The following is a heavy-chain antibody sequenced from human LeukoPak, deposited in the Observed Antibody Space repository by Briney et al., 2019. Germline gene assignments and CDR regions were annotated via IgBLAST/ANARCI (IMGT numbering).Heavy chain of an antibody. V-gene: IGHV3-21*01. Sequence: GGSLRLSCAASGFTFSSYSMNWVRQAPGKGLEWVSSISSSSSYIYYADSVKGRFTISRDNAKNSLYPQMNSLRAEDTAVYYCASSGDEDYGDAFDIWGQGTMVTVSS. CDR2: ISSSSSYI. CDR3: ASSGDEDYGDAFDI. CDR1: GFTFSSYS. D-gene: IGHD2-15*01. J-gene: IGHJ3*02.